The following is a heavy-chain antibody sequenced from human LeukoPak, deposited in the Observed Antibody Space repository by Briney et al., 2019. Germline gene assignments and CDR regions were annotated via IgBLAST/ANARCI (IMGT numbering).Heavy chain of an antibody. CDR3: ASQYYDILTGYYSPFDY. Sequence: GGSPRLSCAASGFTFSSYAMHWVRQAPGKGLEWVAVISYDGSNKYYAGSVKGRFTISRDNSKNTLYLQMNSLRAKDTAVYYCASQYYDILTGYYSPFDYWGQGTLVTVSS. D-gene: IGHD3-9*01. CDR2: ISYDGSNK. CDR1: GFTFSSYA. J-gene: IGHJ4*02. V-gene: IGHV3-30-3*01.